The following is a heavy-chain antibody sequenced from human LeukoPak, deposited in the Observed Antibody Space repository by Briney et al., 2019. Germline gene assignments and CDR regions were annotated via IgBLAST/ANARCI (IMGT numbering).Heavy chain of an antibody. V-gene: IGHV3-23*01. CDR3: AKLISNSGWPFDY. CDR1: GFTFSSYA. D-gene: IGHD6-19*01. Sequence: PGASLRLSCAASGFTFSSYAMSWVRQAPGRGREWVSAIIISGDDTYYADSVKGRFTISRDNSRSTLYLQMNSLKAEDTALYYCAKLISNSGWPFDYWGQGTLVTVSS. J-gene: IGHJ4*02. CDR2: IIISGDDT.